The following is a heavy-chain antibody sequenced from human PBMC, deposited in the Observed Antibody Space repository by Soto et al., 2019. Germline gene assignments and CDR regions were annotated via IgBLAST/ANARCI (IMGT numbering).Heavy chain of an antibody. D-gene: IGHD2-21*02. Sequence: PSETLSLTCTVSGGSIISGDYYWSWIRQPPGKGLEWIGYMYNTGSTVYNPSLKSRVTISVDTSKNQFYLKVNSVTAADTAVYYCARDLWGYCGTDCYPLDVWGQGTTVTVSS. CDR2: MYNTGST. CDR3: ARDLWGYCGTDCYPLDV. CDR1: GGSIISGDYY. J-gene: IGHJ6*02. V-gene: IGHV4-61*08.